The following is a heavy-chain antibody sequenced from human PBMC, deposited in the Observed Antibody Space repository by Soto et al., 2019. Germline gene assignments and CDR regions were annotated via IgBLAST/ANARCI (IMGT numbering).Heavy chain of an antibody. D-gene: IGHD1-1*01. Sequence: ASVKGSCKASGYTFTSYAMHWLRQAPGQRLEWMGWINAGNGNTKYSQKFQGRVTITRDTSASTAYMELSSLRSDDTAMYYCARVSPTTSATIHYWGQGTLVTVSS. CDR3: ARVSPTTSATIHY. CDR1: GYTFTSYA. V-gene: IGHV1-3*01. J-gene: IGHJ4*02. CDR2: INAGNGNT.